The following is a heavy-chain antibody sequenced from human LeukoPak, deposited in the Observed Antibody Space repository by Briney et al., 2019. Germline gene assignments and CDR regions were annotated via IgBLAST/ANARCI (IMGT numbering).Heavy chain of an antibody. J-gene: IGHJ6*03. CDR2: MYYSGST. D-gene: IGHD2-15*01. CDR3: ARVKVVGGNYMDV. Sequence: SETLSLTCTVSGGSISSSSYYWGWIRQPPGKGLEWIGSMYYSGSTNYNPSLKSRVTISVDTSKNQFSLKLSSVTAADTAVYYCARVKVVGGNYMDVWGKGTTVTVSS. CDR1: GGSISSSSYY. V-gene: IGHV4-39*07.